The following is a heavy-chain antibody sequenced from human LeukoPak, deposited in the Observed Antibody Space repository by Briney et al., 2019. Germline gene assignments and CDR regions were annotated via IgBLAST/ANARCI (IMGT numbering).Heavy chain of an antibody. CDR2: INPSGGST. CDR3: ARVSRVDILTGSYFDY. CDR1: GYTFTSYY. Sequence: ASVKVSCKASGYTFTSYYMHWVRQAPGQGLEWMGIINPSGGSTSYAQKFQGRVTMTRDTSTSTVYMELSSLRSEDTAVYYCARVSRVDILTGSYFDYWGQGTLVTVSS. J-gene: IGHJ4*02. V-gene: IGHV1-46*01. D-gene: IGHD3-9*01.